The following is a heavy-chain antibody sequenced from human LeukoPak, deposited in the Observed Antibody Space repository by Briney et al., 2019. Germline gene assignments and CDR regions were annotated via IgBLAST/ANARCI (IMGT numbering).Heavy chain of an antibody. V-gene: IGHV4-39*01. J-gene: IGHJ4*01. CDR2: LSYSGST. Sequence: SSETLSLTCTVSGGSISNGGSYWGWIRQPPGKWLEWIGTLSYSGSTYYNSSLENRLTISVDTSKNQFSLRLTSVTAADTALYYCARHNTFTSAWGGDYWGHGSLVTVSP. CDR1: GGSISNGGSY. CDR3: ARHNTFTSAWGGDY. D-gene: IGHD7-27*01.